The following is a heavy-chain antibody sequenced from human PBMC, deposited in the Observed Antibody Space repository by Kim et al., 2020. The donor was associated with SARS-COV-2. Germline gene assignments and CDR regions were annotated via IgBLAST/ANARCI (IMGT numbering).Heavy chain of an antibody. V-gene: IGHV3-23*01. Sequence: ADSVKGRFTISRDNSKNTLYLQMNGLRVEDTALYYCVKDRNDYDDFAFDYWGQGTLVTVSP. CDR3: VKDRNDYDDFAFDY. J-gene: IGHJ4*02. D-gene: IGHD4-17*01.